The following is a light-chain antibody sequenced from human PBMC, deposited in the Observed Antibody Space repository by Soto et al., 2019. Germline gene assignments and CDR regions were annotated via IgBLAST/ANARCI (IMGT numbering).Light chain of an antibody. CDR3: SSYTTTSARV. V-gene: IGLV2-14*03. Sequence: QPVLTQPASVSGSPGQSITISCTGTSSDIGGYNSVSWYQQHPGIAPQLIIYDVSYRPSGISSRFSGSKSGNTASLTISGLQAADEADYYCSSYTTTSARVFGGGTKVTVL. CDR1: SSDIGGYNS. J-gene: IGLJ2*01. CDR2: DVS.